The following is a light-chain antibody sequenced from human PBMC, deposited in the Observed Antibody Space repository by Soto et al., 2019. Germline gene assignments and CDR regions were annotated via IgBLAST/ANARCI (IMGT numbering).Light chain of an antibody. CDR2: EVI. J-gene: IGLJ1*01. Sequence: ALTQPPSASGSPGQSVTISCTGTSSDVGGYNYVSWYQQHPGKAPKLMIYEVIKRPSGVPDRFSGSKSGNTASLTVSGLQAEDEADYYCSSYAGSNNLGVFGTGTKVTVL. CDR3: SSYAGSNNLGV. CDR1: SSDVGGYNY. V-gene: IGLV2-8*01.